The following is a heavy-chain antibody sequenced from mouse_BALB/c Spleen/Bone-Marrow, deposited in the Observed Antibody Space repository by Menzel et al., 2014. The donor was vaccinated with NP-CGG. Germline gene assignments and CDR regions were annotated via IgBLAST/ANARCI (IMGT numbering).Heavy chain of an antibody. D-gene: IGHD2-3*01. J-gene: IGHJ3*01. V-gene: IGHV1S81*02. CDR1: GYTFTSYW. CDR2: INPSNGRT. Sequence: QVQLQQSGADLVKPGASVKLSCKASGYTFTSYWMHWVKQRPGQGLEWIGEINPSNGRTNYDEKFKSKATLTVDKSSSTAYMQLSSLTSEDSAVYYCARDGYYWGQGTLVTVSA. CDR3: ARDGYY.